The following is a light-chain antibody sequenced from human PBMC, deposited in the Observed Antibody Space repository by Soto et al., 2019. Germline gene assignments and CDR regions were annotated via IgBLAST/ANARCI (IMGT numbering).Light chain of an antibody. V-gene: IGLV2-14*03. CDR1: NSDVGGYNF. J-gene: IGLJ1*01. CDR3: SSYTRGNTLV. CDR2: DVN. Sequence: QSVLTQPASVSGSPGQSITISCTGTNSDVGGYNFVSWYQHHPGKAPKLMIYDVNNRPSGVSNRFSGSKSGNTASLTISGLQAEDEADYYCSSYTRGNTLVFGTGTKVTVL.